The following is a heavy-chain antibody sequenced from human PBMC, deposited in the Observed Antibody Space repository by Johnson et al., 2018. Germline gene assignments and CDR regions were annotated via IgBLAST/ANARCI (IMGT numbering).Heavy chain of an antibody. J-gene: IGHJ4*02. D-gene: IGHD4-11*01. CDR3: AKVGGDYRDY. V-gene: IGHV3-23*04. CDR1: GFAFSDHP. Sequence: VQLVQSGGGVVQPGRSLRLSCAASGFAFSDHPKSWVRQPPGKGLEWISAVGGSGDATYYADAVKGRFTITRDNSKKTLSVQMNGLRVEDTAIYYCAKVGGDYRDYLGQGTLVTVAS. CDR2: VGGSGDAT.